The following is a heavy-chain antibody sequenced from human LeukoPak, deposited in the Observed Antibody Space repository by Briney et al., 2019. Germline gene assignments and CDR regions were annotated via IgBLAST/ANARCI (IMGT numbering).Heavy chain of an antibody. V-gene: IGHV2-70*04. Sequence: SGPALMHSTPTLTLTFTFSGLSLSPSRMAVSRIRHPPVKALEWLARIDGDDEMVYRTSLRTRLTISKDSSKNQVVITLTNVDPVDTATYYCARTRITGTTIWFDPWGQGTLVTVSS. CDR2: IDGDDEM. D-gene: IGHD1-20*01. J-gene: IGHJ5*02. CDR1: GLSLSPSRMA. CDR3: ARTRITGTTIWFDP.